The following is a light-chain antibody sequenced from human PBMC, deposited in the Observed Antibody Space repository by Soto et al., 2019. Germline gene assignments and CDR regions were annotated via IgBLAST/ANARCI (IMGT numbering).Light chain of an antibody. CDR3: QHSIT. CDR1: QSVSSN. Sequence: EMLMTKSPATLSVSPGERATPSCRASQSVSSNLAWYQQKPGQAPRLLIYGASTRATGIPARFSGSGSGTEFTLTISSLQSEDFAVYYCQHSITFGQATRLEIK. CDR2: GAS. V-gene: IGKV3-15*01. J-gene: IGKJ5*01.